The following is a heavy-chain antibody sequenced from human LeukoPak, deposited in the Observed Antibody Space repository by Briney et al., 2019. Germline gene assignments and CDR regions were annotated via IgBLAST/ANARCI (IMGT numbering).Heavy chain of an antibody. V-gene: IGHV3-74*01. J-gene: IGHJ4*02. D-gene: IGHD4-23*01. CDR2: INSDGSST. CDR1: GFTFSSYW. Sequence: PGGSLRLSCAASGFTFSSYWMHWVRQAPGKGLVWASRINSDGSSTSYADSVKGRFTISRDNAKNTLYLQMNSLRAEDTAVYYCARDAVSDYGGEPDYWGQGTLVTVSS. CDR3: ARDAVSDYGGEPDY.